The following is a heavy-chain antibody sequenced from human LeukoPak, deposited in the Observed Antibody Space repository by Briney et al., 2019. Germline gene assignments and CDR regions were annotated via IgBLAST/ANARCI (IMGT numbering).Heavy chain of an antibody. CDR2: ISYDGSNK. D-gene: IGHD1-7*01. V-gene: IGHV3-30-3*01. CDR3: ARNYAYFDY. CDR1: GFTFSSYA. Sequence: GGSLRLSCAASGFTFSSYAMHWVRQAPGKGLEWVAVISYDGSNKYYADSVKGRFTISRDNSKNTLYLRMNSLRAEDTAVYYCARNYAYFDYWGQGTLVTVSS. J-gene: IGHJ4*02.